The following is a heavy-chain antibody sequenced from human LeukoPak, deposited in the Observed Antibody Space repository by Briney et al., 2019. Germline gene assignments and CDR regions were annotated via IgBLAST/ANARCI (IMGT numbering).Heavy chain of an antibody. CDR3: ARDGRSSLVFDY. Sequence: PGRSLRLSCAASGFTFSSYSMNWVRQAPGKGLEWVSSISSSSSYIYYADSVKGRFTISRDNAKNSLYLQMNSLRAEDTAVYYCARDGRSSLVFDYWGQGTLVTVSS. CDR1: GFTFSSYS. D-gene: IGHD2-15*01. CDR2: ISSSSSYI. V-gene: IGHV3-21*01. J-gene: IGHJ4*02.